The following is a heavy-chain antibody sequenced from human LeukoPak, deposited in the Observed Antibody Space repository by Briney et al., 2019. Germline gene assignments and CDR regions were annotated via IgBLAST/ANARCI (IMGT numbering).Heavy chain of an antibody. V-gene: IGHV4-34*01. CDR2: INHSGST. CDR3: ARQSHDYGDYVGGRAFDI. CDR1: GGSFSGYY. D-gene: IGHD4-17*01. Sequence: SETLSLTCAVYGGSFSGYYWSWIRQPPGRGLEWIGEINHSGSTNYNPSLKSRVTISVDTSKNQFSLKLSSVTAADTAVYYCARQSHDYGDYVGGRAFDIWGQGTMVTVSS. J-gene: IGHJ3*02.